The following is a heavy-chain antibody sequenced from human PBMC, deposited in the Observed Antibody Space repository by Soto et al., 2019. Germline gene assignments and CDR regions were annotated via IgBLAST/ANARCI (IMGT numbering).Heavy chain of an antibody. J-gene: IGHJ4*02. CDR3: ARHRYSAGVYYFDY. D-gene: IGHD5-18*01. CDR1: GGSISNYY. V-gene: IGHV4-59*08. CDR2: IYYSGST. Sequence: QVQLQESGPGLVKPSETLSLTCIVSGGSISNYYWSWIRQPPGKGLEWIGYIYYSGSTNYNPSLTSRVTISVDTSKNQFSLKLSSVTAADTAVYYCARHRYSAGVYYFDYWGQGTLVTVSS.